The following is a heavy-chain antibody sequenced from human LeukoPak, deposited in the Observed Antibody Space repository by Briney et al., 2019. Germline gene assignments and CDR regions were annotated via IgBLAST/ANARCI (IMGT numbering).Heavy chain of an antibody. CDR1: GFTFSSYA. D-gene: IGHD6-19*01. Sequence: PGGSLRLSCSASGFTFSSYAMHWVRQAPGKGLEYVSAISGNGGSTYYADSVKGRFTISRDSSMQMSSLRTEDTSVYYCVKGGGSSGWYSYDYWGQGTLVTVSS. CDR3: VKGGGSSGWYSYDY. CDR2: ISGNGGST. V-gene: IGHV3-64D*06. J-gene: IGHJ4*02.